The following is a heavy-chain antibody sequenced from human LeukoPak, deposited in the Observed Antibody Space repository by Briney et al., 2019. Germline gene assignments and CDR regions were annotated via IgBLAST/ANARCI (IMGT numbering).Heavy chain of an antibody. J-gene: IGHJ4*02. D-gene: IGHD1-1*01. CDR1: GGSISSYY. CDR2: IYYSGST. Sequence: SETLSLTCTVSGGSISSYYWSWIRQPPGKGLEWIGYIYYSGSTNYNPSLKSRVTISVDTSKNQFSLKLSSGTAADTAVYYCARQPYMRSPFDYWGQGTLVTVSS. V-gene: IGHV4-59*08. CDR3: ARQPYMRSPFDY.